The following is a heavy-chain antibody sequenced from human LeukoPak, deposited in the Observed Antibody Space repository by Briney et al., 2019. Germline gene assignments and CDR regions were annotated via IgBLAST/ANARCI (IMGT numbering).Heavy chain of an antibody. CDR1: GGSISSSSYY. CDR2: IYYSGTT. CDR3: ARDSTPYGHSGY. Sequence: SETLSLTCTVSGGSISSSSYYWVWIRQPPGKGLEWIGSIYYSGTTYYNPSLKSRVTISVDTSKNQFSLKMSSVTAADTAVYYCARDSTPYGHSGYWGQGTLVTVSP. D-gene: IGHD4-17*01. J-gene: IGHJ4*02. V-gene: IGHV4-39*07.